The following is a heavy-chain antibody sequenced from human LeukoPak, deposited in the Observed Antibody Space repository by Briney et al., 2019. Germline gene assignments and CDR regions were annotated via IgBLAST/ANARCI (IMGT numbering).Heavy chain of an antibody. V-gene: IGHV1-69*06. CDR1: GGTFSSYA. CDR2: IIPIFGTA. J-gene: IGHJ5*01. D-gene: IGHD3-3*01. Sequence: SVKVSCKASGGTFSSYAISWVRQAPGQGHEWMGGIIPIFGTANYAQKFQGRVTITADKSTSTAYMELSSLRSEDTAVYYCARSGGSRNGDFWSGYYVRWFDSWGQGTLITVSS. CDR3: ARSGGSRNGDFWSGYYVRWFDS.